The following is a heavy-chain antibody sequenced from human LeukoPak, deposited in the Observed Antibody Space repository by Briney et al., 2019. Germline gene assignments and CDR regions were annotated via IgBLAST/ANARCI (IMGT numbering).Heavy chain of an antibody. J-gene: IGHJ1*01. CDR3: ARQLSIKPPAEYFQH. D-gene: IGHD2/OR15-2a*01. CDR1: GYSISSGYY. CDR2: IYHSGST. V-gene: IGHV4-38-2*01. Sequence: PSETLSLTCAVSGYSISSGYYWGWIRQPPGKGLEWIGSIYHSGSTCYNPSLKSRVTISVDTSKNQFSLKLSSVTAADTAVYYCARQLSIKPPAEYFQHWGQGTLVTVSS.